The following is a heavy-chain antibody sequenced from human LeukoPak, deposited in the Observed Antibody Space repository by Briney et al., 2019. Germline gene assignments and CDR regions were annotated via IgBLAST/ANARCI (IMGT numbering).Heavy chain of an antibody. J-gene: IGHJ4*02. D-gene: IGHD1-7*01. CDR2: IKQDGSER. V-gene: IGHV3-7*01. CDR1: GFTFSDYW. Sequence: GGSLRLSCAASGFTFSDYWMTWVRQAPGEGLEWVAHIKQDGSERYYGDSVKGRFTISRDNANNLVYLQMNSLGAGDTAVYYCARGWNYAFRFDYWGQGTLVTVSS. CDR3: ARGWNYAFRFDY.